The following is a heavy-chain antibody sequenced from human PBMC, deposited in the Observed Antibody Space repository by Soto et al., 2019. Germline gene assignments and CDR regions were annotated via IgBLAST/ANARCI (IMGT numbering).Heavy chain of an antibody. J-gene: IGHJ5*02. CDR2: IYYSGST. CDR3: ARLWIQLWPNWFDP. Sequence: SETLSLTCTVSGGSISSGGYYWSWIRQHPGKGLEWIGYIYYSGSTYYNPSLKSRVTISVDTSKNQFSLKLSSVTAADTAVYYCARLWIQLWPNWFDPRGQATLVTVSS. CDR1: GGSISSGGYY. D-gene: IGHD5-18*01. V-gene: IGHV4-31*03.